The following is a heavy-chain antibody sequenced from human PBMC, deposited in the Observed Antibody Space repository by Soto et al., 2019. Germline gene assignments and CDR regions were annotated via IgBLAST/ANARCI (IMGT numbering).Heavy chain of an antibody. CDR2: VYYRGRS. V-gene: IGHV4-39*01. CDR3: LSQRTTVPTQAYFDY. Sequence: ETLSVTGTVAGGSVTNSSYDWGWIRQSRGKGLEWIGSVYYRGRSYSKSSVKSRVTISVDTSKNRFSLSLNSVTASDTAVYFCLSQRTTVPTQAYFDYWGPGALVTVSS. D-gene: IGHD4-17*01. J-gene: IGHJ4*02. CDR1: GGSVTNSSYD.